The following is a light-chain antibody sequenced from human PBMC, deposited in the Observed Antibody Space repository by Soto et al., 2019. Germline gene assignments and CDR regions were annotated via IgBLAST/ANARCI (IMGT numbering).Light chain of an antibody. CDR2: WAS. CDR3: QEYYSTPIT. V-gene: IGKV4-1*01. Sequence: DIVMTQSPDSLAVSLGERATINCKSSQSVLYSSNNKNYLAWYQQKPGQPPKLLIYWASTRESGVPDRFSGCGSGTDFTLTIRSLQAEDGAVYYCQEYYSTPITLGQGTRQEIK. J-gene: IGKJ5*01. CDR1: QSVLYSSNNKNY.